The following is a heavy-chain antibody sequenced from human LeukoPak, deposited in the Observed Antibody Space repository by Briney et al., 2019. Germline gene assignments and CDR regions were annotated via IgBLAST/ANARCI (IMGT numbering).Heavy chain of an antibody. D-gene: IGHD3-10*01. CDR1: GFTFSSYS. J-gene: IGHJ3*02. CDR2: ISSSSSCI. CDR3: ARDGRIWFGEMNAFDI. V-gene: IGHV3-21*01. Sequence: GGSLRLSCAASGFTFSSYSMNWVRQAPGKGLEWVSSISSSSSCIYYADSVKGRFTISRDNAKNSLYLQMNSLRAEDTAVYYCARDGRIWFGEMNAFDIWGQGTMVTVSS.